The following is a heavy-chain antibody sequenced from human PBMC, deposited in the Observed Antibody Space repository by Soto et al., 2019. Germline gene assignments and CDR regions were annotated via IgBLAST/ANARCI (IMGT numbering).Heavy chain of an antibody. CDR1: GFTFGFYA. CDR3: AKDKVPVVVTAPFDY. V-gene: IGHV3-30*18. J-gene: IGHJ4*02. CDR2: ISFDGSNK. D-gene: IGHD2-21*02. Sequence: GGSLRLSCAASGFTFGFYAIHWVRRAPGKGLEWVAVISFDGSNKYYADSVKGRFTISRDNSKNTLYLQMNSLRAEDTAVYYCAKDKVPVVVTAPFDYWGQGTLVTVSS.